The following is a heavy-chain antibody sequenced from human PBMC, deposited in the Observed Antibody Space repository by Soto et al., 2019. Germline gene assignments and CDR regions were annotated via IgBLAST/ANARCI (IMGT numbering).Heavy chain of an antibody. D-gene: IGHD2-15*01. CDR2: LTPVFRTA. J-gene: IGHJ4*02. CDR1: GASFYNFA. CDR3: AGVDCGGGTCYSGGVDY. Sequence: QVDLVQSGAEVKKPGSSVTVSCKASGASFYNFALYWVRQAPGQGLEWVGGLTPVFRTANYSQKFQGRVTITAYESTTTAYMELSNLRSDDTAVFYCAGVDCGGGTCYSGGVDYWGQGTLVTVSS. V-gene: IGHV1-69*01.